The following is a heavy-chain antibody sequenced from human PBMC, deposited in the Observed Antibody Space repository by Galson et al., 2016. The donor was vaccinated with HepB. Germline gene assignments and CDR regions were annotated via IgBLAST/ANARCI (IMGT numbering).Heavy chain of an antibody. CDR3: VREFSGSWYDS. J-gene: IGHJ5*01. D-gene: IGHD6-25*01. V-gene: IGHV4-31*03. Sequence: TLSLTCTVSGGSISSGRYYWTWIRQHPGNGLEWIGNIYHSGGTYHNPSLKSRLTISVDTSKSQFSLKLTSVTAADTAVYYCVREFSGSWYDSWGQGTLVTVSS. CDR2: IYHSGGT. CDR1: GGSISSGRYY.